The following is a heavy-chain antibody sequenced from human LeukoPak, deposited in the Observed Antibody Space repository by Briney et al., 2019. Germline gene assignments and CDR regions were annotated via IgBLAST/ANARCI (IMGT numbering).Heavy chain of an antibody. CDR2: IKQNESEK. CDR3: AGGSGSFDY. Sequence: GGSLRLSCAASGFSFSFYWMNWVRQAPGKGLEWVANIKQNESEKSYVDSVKGRFTISRDNAKNSLYLQMNSLRPEDTAVYYCAGGSGSFDYWGQGTLVTVSS. D-gene: IGHD3-22*01. CDR1: GFSFSFYW. V-gene: IGHV3-7*04. J-gene: IGHJ4*02.